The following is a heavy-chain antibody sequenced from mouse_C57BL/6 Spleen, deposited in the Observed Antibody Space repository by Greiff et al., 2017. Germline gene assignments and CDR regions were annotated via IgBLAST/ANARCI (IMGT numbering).Heavy chain of an antibody. Sequence: QVQLQQPGAELVKPGASVKMSCKASGYTFTSSWITGVKQRPGQGLGWIGDIYPGSGSTNYNEKFKSKATLTVDTSSSTAYMQLSSLTSEDSAVYYCARRAVVATVDFDYWGQGTTLTVSS. CDR3: ARRAVVATVDFDY. CDR1: GYTFTSSW. CDR2: IYPGSGST. D-gene: IGHD1-1*01. V-gene: IGHV1-55*01. J-gene: IGHJ2*01.